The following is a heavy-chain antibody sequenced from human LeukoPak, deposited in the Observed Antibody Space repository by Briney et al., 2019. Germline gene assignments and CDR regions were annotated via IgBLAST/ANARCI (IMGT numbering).Heavy chain of an antibody. D-gene: IGHD3-22*01. J-gene: IGHJ4*02. V-gene: IGHV3-74*01. CDR1: GFTFSSYW. CDR3: AREITTSYYYDSSGYIGY. CDR2: INSDGSST. Sequence: PGGSLRLSCAASGFTFSSYWMHWVRQAPGKGLVWVSRINSDGSSTSYADSVKGRFTISRDNAKNTLYLQMNSLRAEDTAVYYCAREITTSYYYDSSGYIGYWGQGTLVTVSS.